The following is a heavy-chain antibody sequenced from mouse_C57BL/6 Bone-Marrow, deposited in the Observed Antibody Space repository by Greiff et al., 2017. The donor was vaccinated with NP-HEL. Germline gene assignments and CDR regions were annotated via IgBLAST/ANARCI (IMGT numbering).Heavy chain of an antibody. CDR3: VRGCYYYGSSPYAMDD. V-gene: IGHV5-4*01. Sequence: EVQGVESGGGLVKPGGSLKLSCAASGFTFSSYAMSWVRQTPEKRLEWVATISDGGSYTYYPANVKGRFPISRDNAKNNLYLQMSHLKSEDTAMYYGVRGCYYYGSSPYAMDDWGKGTSVTVSS. D-gene: IGHD1-1*01. J-gene: IGHJ4*01. CDR1: GFTFSSYA. CDR2: ISDGGSYT.